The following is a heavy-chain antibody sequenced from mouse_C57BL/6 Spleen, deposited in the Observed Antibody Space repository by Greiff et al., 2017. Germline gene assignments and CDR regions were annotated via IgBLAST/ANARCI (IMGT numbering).Heavy chain of an antibody. D-gene: IGHD1-1*01. V-gene: IGHV1-80*01. CDR3: AGGVYCGSNPYWYYDV. J-gene: IGHJ1*03. Sequence: VKLMESGAELVKPGASVKISCKASGYAFSSYWLNWVKQRPGKGLEWIGQIYPGDGDTNYNGKFKGKATLTAAKSSSTAYMQLSSQTSGDSAVYFCAGGVYCGSNPYWYYDVWGTGTTVTVSS. CDR2: IYPGDGDT. CDR1: GYAFSSYW.